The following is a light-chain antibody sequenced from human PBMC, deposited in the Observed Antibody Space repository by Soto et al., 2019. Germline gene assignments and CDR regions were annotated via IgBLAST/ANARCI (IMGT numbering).Light chain of an antibody. CDR1: QSISSY. Sequence: DMQMSQTPSSLSASVGDRVTITCRASQSISSYLNWYQQKPGKAPKLLIYAASSLQSGVPSRFSGSGSGTDFTLTISSLQPEDFATYYCPQSYSTPQTSGQGTQVDI. V-gene: IGKV1-39*01. CDR2: AAS. J-gene: IGKJ1*01. CDR3: PQSYSTPQT.